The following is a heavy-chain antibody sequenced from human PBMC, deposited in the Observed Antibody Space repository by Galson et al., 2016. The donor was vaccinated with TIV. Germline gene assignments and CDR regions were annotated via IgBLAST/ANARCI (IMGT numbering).Heavy chain of an antibody. V-gene: IGHV3-66*03. D-gene: IGHD2-21*01. CDR1: GFTVSDNY. CDR2: FSNSDYT. J-gene: IGHJ6*02. Sequence: SLRLSCAASGFTVSDNYINWVRQAPGKGLEWVSIFSNSDYTNYADSVKGRFTISRDNSKNTVYLHMSRLRAEDTAVYYCARERRHFGDNCYLSYYFGMDVWGQGTTVTVSS. CDR3: ARERRHFGDNCYLSYYFGMDV.